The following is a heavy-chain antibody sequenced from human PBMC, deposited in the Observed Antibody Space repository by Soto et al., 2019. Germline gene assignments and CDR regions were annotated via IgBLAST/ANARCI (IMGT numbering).Heavy chain of an antibody. J-gene: IGHJ4*02. V-gene: IGHV5-51*01. D-gene: IGHD1-26*01. CDR1: EYSLSTYW. Sequence: GESLKISCKGSEYSLSTYWIAWVRQMPGKGLEWMGIIYPGDFDTRYSPSFQGQVTISADKSINTAYLQWSSLKASDTAMYYCARHGIVGATTSYFDYWGQGTQVTVSS. CDR2: IYPGDFDT. CDR3: ARHGIVGATTSYFDY.